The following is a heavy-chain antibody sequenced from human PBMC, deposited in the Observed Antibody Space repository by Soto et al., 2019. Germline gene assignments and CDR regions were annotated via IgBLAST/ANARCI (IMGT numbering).Heavy chain of an antibody. CDR3: ARAYSDAFDI. Sequence: GGSLTLSCAASRFTFSDYYMTWIRQAPGKGLEWVSYISSSGTGIYYPDSVKGRFTISRDNAKNSLYLQMSSLRAEDTAVYYCARAYSDAFDIWGQGTRGT. CDR1: RFTFSDYY. CDR2: ISSSGTGI. V-gene: IGHV3-11*01. D-gene: IGHD2-15*01. J-gene: IGHJ3*02.